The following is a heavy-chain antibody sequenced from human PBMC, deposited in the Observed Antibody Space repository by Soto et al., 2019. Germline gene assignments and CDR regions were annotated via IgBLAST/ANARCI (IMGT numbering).Heavy chain of an antibody. CDR3: ARGGPSLYYYDSSGYLFFDY. D-gene: IGHD3-22*01. J-gene: IGHJ4*02. CDR1: GGSFSGYY. V-gene: IGHV4-34*01. Sequence: SETLSLTCAVYGGSFSGYYWSWIRQPPGKGLEWIGEINHSGSTNYNPSLKSRVTISVDTSKNQFSLKLSSVTAADTAVYYCARGGPSLYYYDSSGYLFFDYWGQGTLVTVSS. CDR2: INHSGST.